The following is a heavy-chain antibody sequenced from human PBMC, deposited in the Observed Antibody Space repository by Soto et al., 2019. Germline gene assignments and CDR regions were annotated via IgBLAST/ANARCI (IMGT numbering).Heavy chain of an antibody. J-gene: IGHJ6*02. CDR2: IIPIFGTA. Sequence: QVQLVQSGAEVKKPGSSVKVSCKASGGTFSSYAISWVRQAPGQGLEWMGGIIPIFGTANYAQKFQGRVTITADESTSTAYMELSSLRSEDTAVYYCARGYCSGGSCFYYYYYGMDVWGQGTTVTVSS. CDR1: GGTFSSYA. CDR3: ARGYCSGGSCFYYYYYGMDV. D-gene: IGHD2-15*01. V-gene: IGHV1-69*12.